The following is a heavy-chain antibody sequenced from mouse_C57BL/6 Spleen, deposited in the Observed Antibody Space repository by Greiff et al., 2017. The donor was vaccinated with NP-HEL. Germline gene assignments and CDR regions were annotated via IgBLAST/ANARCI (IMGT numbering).Heavy chain of an antibody. CDR2: IYPGDGDT. V-gene: IGHV1-82*01. CDR3: ARKGVLYYAMDY. CDR1: GYAFSSSW. Sequence: VQLQQSGPELVKPGASVKISCKASGYAFSSSWMNWVKQRPGKGLEWIGRIYPGDGDTNYNGKFKGKATLTADKSSSTAYMQLSSLTSEDSAVYFCARKGVLYYAMDYWGQGTSVTVSS. J-gene: IGHJ4*01.